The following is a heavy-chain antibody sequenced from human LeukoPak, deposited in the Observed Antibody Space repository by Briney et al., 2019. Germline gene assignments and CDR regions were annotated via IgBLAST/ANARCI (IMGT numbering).Heavy chain of an antibody. CDR1: GGSISSGSYY. CDR3: ARSIVGATGAFDI. CDR2: IYTSGST. V-gene: IGHV4-61*02. Sequence: SETLSLTCTVSGGSISSGSYYWSWIRQPAGKGLEWIGRIYTSGSTNYNPSLKSRVTISVDTSKNQFSLKLSSVTAADTAVYYCARSIVGATGAFDIWGQGTMVTVSS. J-gene: IGHJ3*02. D-gene: IGHD1-26*01.